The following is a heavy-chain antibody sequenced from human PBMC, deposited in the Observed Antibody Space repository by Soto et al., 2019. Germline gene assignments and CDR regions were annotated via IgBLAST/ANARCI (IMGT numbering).Heavy chain of an antibody. V-gene: IGHV1-18*01. Sequence: QVPLVQSGAEVKKPGASVKVSCKPSGYPFTTYGLTWVRQAPGQGLEWMGWISTYNGNTNYAQRVQGRVAMTTDTSTSTAYMELRSLRSDDTAVYYCARGQWLDPKEYFLHWGQGTLVTVSS. J-gene: IGHJ1*01. CDR2: ISTYNGNT. D-gene: IGHD6-19*01. CDR1: GYPFTTYG. CDR3: ARGQWLDPKEYFLH.